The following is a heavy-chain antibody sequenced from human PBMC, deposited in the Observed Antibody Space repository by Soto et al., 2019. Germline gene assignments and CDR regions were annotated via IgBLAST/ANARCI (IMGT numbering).Heavy chain of an antibody. Sequence: VKVSCTASGDVFRSYGINWVRQAPGQGLEWMGGIIPISGTTNYAQKFQGRVAITADESTDTVYMELSRLRSEDTAVYFCARVRCFNGLCHTADYGMDVWGQGTTVTVSS. CDR1: GDVFRSYG. D-gene: IGHD2-8*01. CDR2: IIPISGTT. J-gene: IGHJ6*02. CDR3: ARVRCFNGLCHTADYGMDV. V-gene: IGHV1-69*13.